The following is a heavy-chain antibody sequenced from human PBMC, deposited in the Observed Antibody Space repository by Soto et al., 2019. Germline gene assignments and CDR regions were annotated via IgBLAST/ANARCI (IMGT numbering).Heavy chain of an antibody. V-gene: IGHV3-11*01. Sequence: GGSLRLSCAASGFTFSDYYMSWIRQAPGKGLEWVSYISSSGSTIYYADSVKGRFTISRDNAKNSLYLQMNSLRAEDTAVYYCAREPGIVVVVPYAFDIWGQGTMVTVSS. D-gene: IGHD2-15*01. CDR2: ISSSGSTI. CDR1: GFTFSDYY. CDR3: AREPGIVVVVPYAFDI. J-gene: IGHJ3*02.